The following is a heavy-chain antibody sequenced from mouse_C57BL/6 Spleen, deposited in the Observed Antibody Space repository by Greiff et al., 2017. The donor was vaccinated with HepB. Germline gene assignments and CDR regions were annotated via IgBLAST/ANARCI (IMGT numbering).Heavy chain of an antibody. CDR1: GYSFTDYN. CDR3: ARGAITGWYVDV. Sequence: EVQLQQSGPELVKPGASVKISCKASGYSFTDYNMNWVKPSNGKSLEWIGVINPNYGTTSYNQKFKGKATLTVDQSSSTAYMKRNSLTSEDSAVDDGARGAITGWYVDVWGTGTTVTVSS. D-gene: IGHD1-3*01. V-gene: IGHV1-39*01. J-gene: IGHJ1*03. CDR2: INPNYGTT.